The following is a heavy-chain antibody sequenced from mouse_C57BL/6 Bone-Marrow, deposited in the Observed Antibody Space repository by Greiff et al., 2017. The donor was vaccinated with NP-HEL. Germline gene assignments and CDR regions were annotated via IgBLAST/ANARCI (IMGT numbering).Heavy chain of an antibody. Sequence: EVNVVESGAELVKPGASVKLSCPASGFNIKDYYLHWVKQRPEQGLEWIGRIDPEDGETKYATKFQGKATITADTSSNTAYLQLSSLTSEDTAVYYCARLVSTTVVAGGFDYWGQGTTLTVSS. CDR2: IDPEDGET. D-gene: IGHD1-1*01. CDR3: ARLVSTTVVAGGFDY. CDR1: GFNIKDYY. V-gene: IGHV14-2*01. J-gene: IGHJ2*01.